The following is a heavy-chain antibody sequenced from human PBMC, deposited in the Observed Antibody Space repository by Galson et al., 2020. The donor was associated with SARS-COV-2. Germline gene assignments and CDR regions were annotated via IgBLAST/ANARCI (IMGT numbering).Heavy chain of an antibody. CDR1: GFTFSDYY. D-gene: IGHD4-17*01. Sequence: GGSLRLSCAASGFTFSDYYMSWIRLAPGKGLEWLSYIGYSASSIYYTDSVKGRFTISRDNAKKSLYLQMNSLGVEDTALYFCGRNNGGIHARDPFDMWGQGTMVTVSP. J-gene: IGHJ3*02. CDR3: GRNNGGIHARDPFDM. V-gene: IGHV3-11*01. CDR2: IGYSASSI.